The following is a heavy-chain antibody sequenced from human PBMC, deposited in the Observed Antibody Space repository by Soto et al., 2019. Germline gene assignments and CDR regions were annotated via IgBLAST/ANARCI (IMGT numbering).Heavy chain of an antibody. V-gene: IGHV5-10-1*01. D-gene: IGHD3-10*01. CDR1: GYSFTSYW. J-gene: IGHJ6*02. CDR3: ARLGQNYYGSGSYYLVGYYGMEV. CDR2: IDPSDSYT. Sequence: GESLKISCKGSGYSFTSYWISWVRQMPGKGLEWMGRIDPSDSYTNYSPSFQGHVTISADKSISTAYLQWSSLKASDTAMYYCARLGQNYYGSGSYYLVGYYGMEVWGQGTTVTVSS.